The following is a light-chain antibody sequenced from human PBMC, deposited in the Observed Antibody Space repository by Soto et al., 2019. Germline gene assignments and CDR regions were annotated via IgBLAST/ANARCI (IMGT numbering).Light chain of an antibody. J-gene: IGKJ3*01. CDR2: DAS. CDR1: QSVSSY. Sequence: EIVLTQSPATLSLSPGERATLSCRASQSVSSYLAWYQQKPGQAPRLLIYDASNRATGIPARFSGSGSGTDFTLTISSLEPEDFAVSSCQQRSNWPPITFGPGTKVDIK. V-gene: IGKV3-11*01. CDR3: QQRSNWPPIT.